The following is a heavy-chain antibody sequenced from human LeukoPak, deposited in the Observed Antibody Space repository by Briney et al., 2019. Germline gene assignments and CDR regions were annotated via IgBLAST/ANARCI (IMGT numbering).Heavy chain of an antibody. CDR1: GGSFSGYY. D-gene: IGHD7-27*01. CDR2: INHSGSS. J-gene: IGHJ2*01. V-gene: IGHV4-34*01. CDR3: ARSSTWGYSHFDL. Sequence: SETLSHTCAVYGGSFSGYYWSWIRQPPGKGLEWIGEINHSGSSNYNPSLKSRVSISVDTSKNQFSLKVNSVTAADTAVYYCARSSTWGYSHFDLWGRGTLVTVSS.